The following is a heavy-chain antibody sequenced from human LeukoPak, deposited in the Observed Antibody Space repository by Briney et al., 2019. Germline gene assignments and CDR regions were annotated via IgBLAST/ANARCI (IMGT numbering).Heavy chain of an antibody. V-gene: IGHV4-4*07. CDR1: GISLSRYH. D-gene: IGHD3-16*01. J-gene: IGHJ4*02. CDR3: ARERVEYGGAINYFDY. CDR2: ICTCWCT. Sequence: SSETLSLTWTVFGISLSRYHRAWVRQRSRKGLELIGCICTCWCTNYNPSLKHRVTMSVDTSKNQFSLKLSSVTAADTAVYYCARERVEYGGAINYFDYWGQGTLVTVSS.